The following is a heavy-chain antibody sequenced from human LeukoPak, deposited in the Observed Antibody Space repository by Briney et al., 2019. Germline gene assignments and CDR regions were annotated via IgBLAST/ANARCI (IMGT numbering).Heavy chain of an antibody. Sequence: SETLSLTCTVSGGSISSSSYYWGWIRQPPGKGLEWIGSIYYSGSTYYNPSLKSRVTISVDTSKNQFSLKLSSVTAADTAVYYCARLPWFGEFVFDYWGQGTLVTVSS. CDR2: IYYSGST. CDR3: ARLPWFGEFVFDY. D-gene: IGHD3-10*01. V-gene: IGHV4-39*01. J-gene: IGHJ4*02. CDR1: GGSISSSSYY.